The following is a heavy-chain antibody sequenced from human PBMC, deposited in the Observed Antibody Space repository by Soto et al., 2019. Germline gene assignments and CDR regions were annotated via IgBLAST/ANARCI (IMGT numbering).Heavy chain of an antibody. CDR2: IYYSGST. D-gene: IGHD5-18*01. CDR3: ARRYGYSFDY. V-gene: IGHV4-59*08. Sequence: CTVPAISISRDYWSSVPRPPGKGLEWIGYIYYSGSTNYNPSLKSRVTISVDTSKNQLSLKLSSVTAADTAVYYCARRYGYSFDYWGQGTLVTVSS. J-gene: IGHJ4*02. CDR1: AISISRDY.